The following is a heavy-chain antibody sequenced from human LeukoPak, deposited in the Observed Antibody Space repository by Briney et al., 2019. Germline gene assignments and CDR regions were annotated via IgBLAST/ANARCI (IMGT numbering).Heavy chain of an antibody. D-gene: IGHD3-3*01. CDR3: ARGDYDLWSGYRFAP. CDR2: MNPNSGNT. J-gene: IGHJ5*02. V-gene: IGHV1-8*01. CDR1: AYTFTSYE. Sequence: ASVRVSCKTSAYTFTSYEINWVRQATGQGLEWMGWMNPNSGNTGYAQKFQGRVTMTRNTSINTAYMELSSLRSEETAVYYCARGDYDLWSGYRFAPWSQGTLVTVSS.